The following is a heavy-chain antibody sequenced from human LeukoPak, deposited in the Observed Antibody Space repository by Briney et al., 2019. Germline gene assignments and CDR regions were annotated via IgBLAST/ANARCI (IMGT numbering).Heavy chain of an antibody. Sequence: PSETLSLTCTVSGDSVSIYYWSWIRQPPGKGLEWIGYIYYRGNTNYNPSLKSRVTMAVDTSKNQFSLKVSSVTAADTAVYYCAGAGNNWSFDYWGQGTLVTVSS. D-gene: IGHD1-1*01. J-gene: IGHJ4*02. CDR3: AGAGNNWSFDY. CDR1: GDSVSIYY. V-gene: IGHV4-59*02. CDR2: IYYRGNT.